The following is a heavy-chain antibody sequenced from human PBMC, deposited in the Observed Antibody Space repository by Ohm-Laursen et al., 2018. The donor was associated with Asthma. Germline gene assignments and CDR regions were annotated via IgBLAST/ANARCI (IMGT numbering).Heavy chain of an antibody. CDR3: ARDRGGVTYAYYYYYGMDV. CDR1: GFTFSSYA. J-gene: IGHJ6*02. CDR2: ISGSGGST. Sequence: SLRLSCAASGFTFSSYAMSWVRQAPGKGLEWVSAISGSGGSTYYADSVKGRFTISRDNSKNTLYLQMNSLRAEDTAVYYCARDRGGVTYAYYYYYGMDVWGQGTTVTVSS. V-gene: IGHV3-23*01. D-gene: IGHD4-11*01.